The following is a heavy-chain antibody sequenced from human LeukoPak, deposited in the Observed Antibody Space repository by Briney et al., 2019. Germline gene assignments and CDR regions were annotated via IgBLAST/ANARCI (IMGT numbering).Heavy chain of an antibody. D-gene: IGHD3-16*02. J-gene: IGHJ5*02. CDR3: ARDNNDYVWGSYRNGFDP. CDR1: GYTFTSYY. V-gene: IGHV1-46*01. Sequence: ATVKVSCKASGYTFTSYYMHWVRQAPGQGLEWMGIINPSGGSTSYAQKFQGRVTITADKSTSTAYMELSSLRSEDTAVYYCARDNNDYVWGSYRNGFDPWGQGTLVTVSS. CDR2: INPSGGST.